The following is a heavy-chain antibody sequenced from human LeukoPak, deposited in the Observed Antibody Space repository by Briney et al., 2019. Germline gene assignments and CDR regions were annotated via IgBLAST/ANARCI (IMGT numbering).Heavy chain of an antibody. V-gene: IGHV3-21*01. Sequence: PGGSRRLSCAASGFTFSSYSMKWVRQAPGKGLEWVSSISSSGTYVYYADLVKGRFTISRDNAKNSLSLHMNSLRADDAAVYYCARASSKQLAGYLPDGFDIWGQGTMVTVSS. CDR3: ARASSKQLAGYLPDGFDI. D-gene: IGHD3-9*01. CDR2: ISSSGTYV. CDR1: GFTFSSYS. J-gene: IGHJ3*02.